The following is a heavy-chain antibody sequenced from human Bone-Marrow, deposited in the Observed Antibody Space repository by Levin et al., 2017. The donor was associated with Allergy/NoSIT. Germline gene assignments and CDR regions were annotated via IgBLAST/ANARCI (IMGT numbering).Heavy chain of an antibody. J-gene: IGHJ4*02. Sequence: SQTLSLTCTVSGGSVSSGDYYWSWIRQPPGKGLEWIGYIYYSGSTNYNPSLKSRVTISIDTSKSQFSLMLNSVTAADTAVYYCARLRVAADRVFDFWGQGALVTVSS. V-gene: IGHV4-61*08. D-gene: IGHD6-13*01. CDR1: GGSVSSGDYY. CDR3: ARLRVAADRVFDF. CDR2: IYYSGST.